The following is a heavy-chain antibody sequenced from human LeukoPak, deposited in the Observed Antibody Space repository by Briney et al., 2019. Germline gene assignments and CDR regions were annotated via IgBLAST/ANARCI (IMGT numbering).Heavy chain of an antibody. V-gene: IGHV1-18*01. CDR3: ARARDYVWGSYRRFDY. CDR1: GYTFTSYG. J-gene: IGHJ4*02. Sequence: ASVKVSCKASGYTFTSYGISWVRQAPGQGLEWMGWISAYNGNTNYAQKLQGRVTMTTDTSTSTAYMELRSLRPDDTAVYYCARARDYVWGSYRRFDYWGQGTLVTVSS. CDR2: ISAYNGNT. D-gene: IGHD3-16*02.